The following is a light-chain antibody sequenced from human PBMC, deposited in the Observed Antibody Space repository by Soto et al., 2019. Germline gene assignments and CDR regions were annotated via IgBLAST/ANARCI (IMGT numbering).Light chain of an antibody. Sequence: DIVVTQSPATLSASPGERVTLSCRASQFVSSRLAWYQQRPGQVPRLLIYDTSTRAPGIPDRFSGSGSGTDFTLTISSLEPEDFAVYYCQQRSNWPPITFGQGTRLEIK. CDR1: QFVSSR. CDR3: QQRSNWPPIT. V-gene: IGKV3-11*01. CDR2: DTS. J-gene: IGKJ5*01.